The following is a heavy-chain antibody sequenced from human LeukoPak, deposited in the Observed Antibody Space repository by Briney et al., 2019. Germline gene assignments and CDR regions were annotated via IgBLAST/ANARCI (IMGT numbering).Heavy chain of an antibody. Sequence: GGSLRLSCEGPGIGFSSYTMNWVRQAPGKGLEWVSSISSSSSYIYYADSVKGRFTISRDNAKNSLYLQMNSLRAEDTAVYYCARDSWERGYSGYDPDYWGQGTLVTVSS. CDR2: ISSSSSYI. CDR1: GIGFSSYT. CDR3: ARDSWERGYSGYDPDY. V-gene: IGHV3-21*01. D-gene: IGHD5-12*01. J-gene: IGHJ4*02.